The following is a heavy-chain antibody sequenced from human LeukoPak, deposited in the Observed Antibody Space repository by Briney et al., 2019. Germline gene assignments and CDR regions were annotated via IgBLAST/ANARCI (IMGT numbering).Heavy chain of an antibody. V-gene: IGHV4-39*02. CDR3: ARHEYQVFPPANWFDP. J-gene: IGHJ5*02. CDR2: FHYSRSN. D-gene: IGHD6-6*01. CDR1: GDSVNSSNFF. Sequence: SETLSLTCTVSGDSVNSSNFFWGWIREPPGKGLDWIGSFHYSRSNFYTPSLKSRLTISVDTSRNHFSLKLTSVTAAATAVYYCARHEYQVFPPANWFDPSGQGTLVTVSS.